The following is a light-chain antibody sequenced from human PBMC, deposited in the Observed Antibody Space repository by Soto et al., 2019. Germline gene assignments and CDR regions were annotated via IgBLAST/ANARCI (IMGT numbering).Light chain of an antibody. CDR2: KAS. Sequence: DIQMTQSPSTLSVSVGDMVTITCRSSQTISSWLAWYQQKPGKAPKLLIYKASTLKSGVPSRFSGSGSGTEFTLTISSLQPDDFATYYCQHYNSYSEAFGQGTKVDI. CDR1: QTISSW. J-gene: IGKJ1*01. V-gene: IGKV1-5*03. CDR3: QHYNSYSEA.